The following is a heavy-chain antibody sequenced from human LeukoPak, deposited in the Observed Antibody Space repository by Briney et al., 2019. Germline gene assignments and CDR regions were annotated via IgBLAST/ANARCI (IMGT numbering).Heavy chain of an antibody. J-gene: IGHJ4*02. CDR3: ARELDDYGDLNFDY. CDR1: GGSISSYY. D-gene: IGHD4-17*01. V-gene: IGHV4-4*07. CDR2: IYTSGST. Sequence: PSETLSLTCTVSGGSISSYYWSWIRQPAGKGLEWIGRIYTSGSTNYNPSPKSRVTMSVDTSKNQFSLKLSSVTAADTAVYYCARELDDYGDLNFDYWGQGTLVTVSS.